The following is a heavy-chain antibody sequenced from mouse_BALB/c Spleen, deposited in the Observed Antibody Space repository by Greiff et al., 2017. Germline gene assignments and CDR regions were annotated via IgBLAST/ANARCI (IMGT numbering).Heavy chain of an antibody. Sequence: VQLVESGPGLVAPSQSLSITCTVSGFSLTGYGVNWVRQPPGKGLEWLGMIWGDGSKDFYSALKSRLSIIKDNYKSQVFLKMHSLQTDDTARYYCARDNSGYNGYIEVWGAGTTVTVSS. V-gene: IGHV2-6-7*01. CDR3: ARDNSGYNGYIEV. J-gene: IGHJ1*01. CDR1: GFSLTGYG. D-gene: IGHD1-2*01. CDR2: IWGDGSK.